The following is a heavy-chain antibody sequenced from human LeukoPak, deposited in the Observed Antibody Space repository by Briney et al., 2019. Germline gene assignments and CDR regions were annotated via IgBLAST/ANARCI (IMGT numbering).Heavy chain of an antibody. Sequence: SETLSLTCTVSGGSISSSSYYWGWIRQPPGKGLEWIGSINYSGSTYYNPSLKSRVTISVDTSKTQFSLKLSAVTAADTAVYYCARLSDYWGQGTLVTVSS. CDR2: INYSGST. J-gene: IGHJ4*02. V-gene: IGHV4-39*01. CDR3: ARLSDY. CDR1: GGSISSSSYY.